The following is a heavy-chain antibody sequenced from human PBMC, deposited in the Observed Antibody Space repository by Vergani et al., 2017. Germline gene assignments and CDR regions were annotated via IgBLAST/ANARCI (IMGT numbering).Heavy chain of an antibody. CDR3: AKDSLLWFGEPHYNWFDP. D-gene: IGHD3-10*01. CDR1: GFTFGSYA. Sequence: EVHLLESGGGQVEAGGSLRLSCVASGFTFGSYAMTWVRQAPGKGLEWVSALSASGHNTYHADSVKGRFTISRDNSKNTLYLQMSSLRAEDTAIYYCAKDSLLWFGEPHYNWFDPWGQGTLVTVSS. V-gene: IGHV3-23*01. CDR2: LSASGHNT. J-gene: IGHJ5*02.